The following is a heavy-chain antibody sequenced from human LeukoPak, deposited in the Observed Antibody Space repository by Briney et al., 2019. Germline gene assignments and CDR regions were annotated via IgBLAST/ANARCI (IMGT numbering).Heavy chain of an antibody. CDR2: IGIADDT. D-gene: IGHD5/OR15-5a*01. V-gene: IGHV3-13*01. Sequence: GGSLRLSCAASGFIYSNYDMHWVRQRPEGGLEWVSAIGIADDTHYADSVEGRFTISRENARNSLYLQINSLRDGDTAVYYCVRGGIRVSGIDAFDIWGQGTVVTVSS. CDR1: GFIYSNYD. J-gene: IGHJ3*02. CDR3: VRGGIRVSGIDAFDI.